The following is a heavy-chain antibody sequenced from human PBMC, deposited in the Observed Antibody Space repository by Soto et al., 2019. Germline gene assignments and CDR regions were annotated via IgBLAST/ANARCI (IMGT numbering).Heavy chain of an antibody. Sequence: QVQLEQSGAEVKKPGSSVKISCKASGGTLSDHGVSWLRQAPGQGLEWVGGTIPVFNTANYAPKFRGRVTIAADNSTNIAYMELGSLRSDDTAFYYCARGVYGSGNYYTGPSAFDIWGQGTLVIVSS. V-gene: IGHV1-69*06. D-gene: IGHD3-10*01. CDR2: TIPVFNTA. J-gene: IGHJ3*02. CDR3: ARGVYGSGNYYTGPSAFDI. CDR1: GGTLSDHG.